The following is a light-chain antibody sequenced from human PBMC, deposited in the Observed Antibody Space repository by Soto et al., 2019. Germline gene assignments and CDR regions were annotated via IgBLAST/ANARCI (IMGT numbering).Light chain of an antibody. J-gene: IGKJ4*01. CDR3: QQYNNWPLT. CDR1: QSVSTNN. Sequence: IVLTQSPGTLSSSPGERATLSCRASQSVSTNNLAWYQQRPGQAPRLLIYGASTRATGGPARFSGSGSGTEFTLTISSLQSEDFAVYYCQQYNNWPLTFGGGTKVDIK. V-gene: IGKV3-15*01. CDR2: GAS.